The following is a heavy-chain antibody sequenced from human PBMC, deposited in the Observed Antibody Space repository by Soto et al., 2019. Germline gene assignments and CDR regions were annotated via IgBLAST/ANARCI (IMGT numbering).Heavy chain of an antibody. J-gene: IGHJ6*02. V-gene: IGHV3-21*01. CDR2: INSGSFSI. D-gene: IGHD6-6*01. CDR1: GFTFIIYS. Sequence: GFTFIIYSINWVRQAPGKGLEWVSSINSGSFSINYADSVKGRFSISRDNAQNSLHLQMNNLRAEDTAVYYCARNESSKIYGMDVWGQGTKVTVSS. CDR3: ARNESSKIYGMDV.